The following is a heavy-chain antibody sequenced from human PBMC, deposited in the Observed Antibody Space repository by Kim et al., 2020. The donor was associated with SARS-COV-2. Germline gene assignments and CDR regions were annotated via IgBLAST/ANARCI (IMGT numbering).Heavy chain of an antibody. Sequence: SETLSLTCTVSGGSISSSSYYWGWIRQPPGKGLEWIGSIYYSGSTYYNPSLKSRVTISVDTSKNQFSLKLSSVTATDTAVYYCARMGIAVAGTDYWGQGTLVTVSS. D-gene: IGHD6-19*01. CDR3: ARMGIAVAGTDY. CDR2: IYYSGST. J-gene: IGHJ4*02. V-gene: IGHV4-39*01. CDR1: GGSISSSSYY.